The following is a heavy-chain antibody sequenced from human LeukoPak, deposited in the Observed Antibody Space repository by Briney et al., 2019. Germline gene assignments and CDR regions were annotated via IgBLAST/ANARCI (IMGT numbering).Heavy chain of an antibody. D-gene: IGHD1-1*01. CDR2: ISSSGSMI. CDR3: ARDTKSGRRRLCFDL. Sequence: PGGSLRLSCAASGFTFSDYYMSWIRQAPGKGLEWVSYISSSGSMIYYADSVKGRFTISRDNAKNSLYLQMNSLRAEDTAVYYCARDTKSGRRRLCFDLWGRGTLVTVSS. V-gene: IGHV3-11*04. J-gene: IGHJ2*01. CDR1: GFTFSDYY.